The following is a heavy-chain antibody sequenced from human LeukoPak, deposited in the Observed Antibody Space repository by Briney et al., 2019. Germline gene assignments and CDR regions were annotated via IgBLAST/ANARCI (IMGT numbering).Heavy chain of an antibody. V-gene: IGHV4-31*03. Sequence: SETLSLTCTVSSGFISSGGYYWSWIRQHPGKGLEWIGYIYYSGSTYYNPSLKSRVTISVNTSKNQFSLKLSSVTAADTAVYYCAASPRTSGYDGLFDYWGQGTLVTVSS. D-gene: IGHD5-12*01. CDR1: SGFISSGGYY. J-gene: IGHJ4*02. CDR2: IYYSGST. CDR3: AASPRTSGYDGLFDY.